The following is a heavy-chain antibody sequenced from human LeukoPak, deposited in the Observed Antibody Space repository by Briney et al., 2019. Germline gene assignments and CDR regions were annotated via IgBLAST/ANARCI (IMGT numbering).Heavy chain of an antibody. V-gene: IGHV1-2*02. D-gene: IGHD4-17*01. CDR1: VYTFTGYY. CDR3: AQDSVTVTKFFPDAFDI. CDR2: INPNSSGT. Sequence: GASVKVSCKASVYTFTGYYMHWVRQAPGQGLEWMGWINPNSSGTNYAQKFQGRVTMTSDTSISTAYMELSRLRSDDTAVYYCAQDSVTVTKFFPDAFDIWGQGTMVTVSS. J-gene: IGHJ3*02.